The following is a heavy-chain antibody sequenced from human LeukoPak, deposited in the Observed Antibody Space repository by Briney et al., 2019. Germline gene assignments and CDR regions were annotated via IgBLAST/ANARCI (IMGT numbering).Heavy chain of an antibody. J-gene: IGHJ3*02. Sequence: PGGSLRLSCAASGFTFSSYGMHWVRQAPGKGLEWVAVIWYDGSNKYYADSVKGRFTISRDNSKNTLYLQMNSLRAEDTAVYYCARNKGLWFGEKAFDIWGQGTMVTVSS. CDR1: GFTFSSYG. V-gene: IGHV3-33*01. CDR3: ARNKGLWFGEKAFDI. D-gene: IGHD3-10*01. CDR2: IWYDGSNK.